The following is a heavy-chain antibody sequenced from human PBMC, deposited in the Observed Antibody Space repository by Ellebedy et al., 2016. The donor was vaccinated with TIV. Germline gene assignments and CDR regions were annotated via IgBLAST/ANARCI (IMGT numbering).Heavy chain of an antibody. CDR1: GYSFTGYN. CDR3: ARDVSPAGYYYNGLDV. CDR2: INPDNGET. Sequence: AASVKVSCKASGYSFTGYNLHWVRQAPGQGLEWMGWINPDNGETYYAQKFQGWVTMTRDTSISTVYMELRRLRSADTAVYYCARDVSPAGYYYNGLDVWGQGTTVTVS. D-gene: IGHD5/OR15-5a*01. V-gene: IGHV1-2*04. J-gene: IGHJ6*02.